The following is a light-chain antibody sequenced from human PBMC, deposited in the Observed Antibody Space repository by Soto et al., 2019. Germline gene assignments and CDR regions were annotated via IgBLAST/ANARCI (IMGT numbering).Light chain of an antibody. V-gene: IGLV2-14*03. CDR1: SSDVGGYNY. CDR3: TSYTTSSPYLV. CDR2: DVT. J-gene: IGLJ3*02. Sequence: QSVLTQPASVSGSPGQSITIPCTGTSSDVGGYNYVSWYQHHPGKAPKLMIYDVTNRPSGVSNRFSGSKSGNTASLTISGLQAEDEADYYCTSYTTSSPYLVFGGGTKLTVL.